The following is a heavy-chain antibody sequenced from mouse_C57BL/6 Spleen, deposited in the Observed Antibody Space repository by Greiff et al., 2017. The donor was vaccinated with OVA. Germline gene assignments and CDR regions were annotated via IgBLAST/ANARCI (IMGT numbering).Heavy chain of an antibody. J-gene: IGHJ2*01. V-gene: IGHV1-55*01. CDR1: GYTFTSYW. CDR3: ARYGDYYLYYFDY. CDR2: IYPGSGST. Sequence: VQLQQPGAELVKPGASVKMSCKASGYTFTSYWITWVKQRPGQGLEWIGDIYPGSGSTNYNEKFKSKATLTVDTSSSTAYMQLSSLTSEDSAVYYCARYGDYYLYYFDYWGQGTTLTVSS. D-gene: IGHD1-1*01.